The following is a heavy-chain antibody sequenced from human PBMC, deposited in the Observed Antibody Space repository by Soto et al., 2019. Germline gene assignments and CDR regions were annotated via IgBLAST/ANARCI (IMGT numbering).Heavy chain of an antibody. V-gene: IGHV3-11*01. CDR3: ARLLGVVVAEESNWFDP. Sequence: QVQLLESGGGLVKPGGSLRLSCAASGFTFSDYYMSWIRQAPGKGLECISYISSSGCTIYYADSVKGRFTISRDNAKKSLDLQMNSLRAEDTAVYYCARLLGVVVAEESNWFDPWGQGLLVTVSS. J-gene: IGHJ5*02. D-gene: IGHD2-15*01. CDR1: GFTFSDYY. CDR2: ISSSGCTI.